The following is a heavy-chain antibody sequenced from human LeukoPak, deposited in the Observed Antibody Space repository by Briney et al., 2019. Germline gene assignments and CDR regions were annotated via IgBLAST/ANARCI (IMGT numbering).Heavy chain of an antibody. CDR2: ISSSSSII. CDR3: ARDGGSGIYGAFDI. V-gene: IGHV3-48*01. J-gene: IGHJ3*02. Sequence: PGGSLRLSCGASGFTYNSYNMNWVRQAPGKGLEWVSYISSSSSIIYYTDSVKGRFTISRDNAKNTLYLQMNSLRGEDTAVYYCARDGGSGIYGAFDIWGQGTMVTVSP. D-gene: IGHD3-10*01. CDR1: GFTYNSYN.